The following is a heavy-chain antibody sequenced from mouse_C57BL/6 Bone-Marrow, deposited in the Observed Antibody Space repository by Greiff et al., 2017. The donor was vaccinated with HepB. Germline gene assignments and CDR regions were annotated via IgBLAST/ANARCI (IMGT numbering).Heavy chain of an antibody. D-gene: IGHD2-3*01. V-gene: IGHV5-6*01. CDR2: ISSGGSYT. Sequence: EVQVVESGGDLVKPGGSLKLSCAASGFTFSSYGMSWVRQTPDKRLEWVATISSGGSYTYYPDSVKGRFTISRDNAKNTLYLQMSSLKSEDTAMYYCASPRWLLPFAYWGQGTLVTVSA. CDR1: GFTFSSYG. CDR3: ASPRWLLPFAY. J-gene: IGHJ3*01.